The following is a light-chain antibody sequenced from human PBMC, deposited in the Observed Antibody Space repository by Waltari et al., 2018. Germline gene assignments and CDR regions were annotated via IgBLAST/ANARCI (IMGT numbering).Light chain of an antibody. V-gene: IGKV4-1*01. CDR1: QTVLYSTNSKNY. CDR3: QQYYFTPHT. Sequence: DIVMTQSPDSLAVSLGESANINCKSSQTVLYSTNSKNYLPGYQRKPGQPPKLLICWASSREYWVPDRFSGSGSGTDFTLTISSLLAEDVAVYFCQQYYFTPHTFGQGTKLEIK. J-gene: IGKJ2*01. CDR2: WAS.